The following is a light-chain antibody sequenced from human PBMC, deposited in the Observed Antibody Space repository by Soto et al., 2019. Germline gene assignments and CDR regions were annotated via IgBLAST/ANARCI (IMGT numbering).Light chain of an antibody. CDR1: QNIYSN. J-gene: IGKJ5*01. CDR2: RAS. CDR3: QQYGSSPIT. V-gene: IGKV3-20*01. Sequence: MVMTRSPATRSVSPVEGATSYCRASQNIYSNIAWYQQRPGQAPRLLIYRASTRATGVPARFSGSGSGTDFTLTISRLEPEDFAMYYCQQYGSSPITFGQGTRLEIK.